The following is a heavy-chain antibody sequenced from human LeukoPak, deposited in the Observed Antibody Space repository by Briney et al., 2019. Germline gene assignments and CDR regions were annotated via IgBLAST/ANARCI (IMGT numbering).Heavy chain of an antibody. V-gene: IGHV4-34*01. CDR2: INHSGST. Sequence: SETLSLTCAVYGGSFSGYYWSWIRQPPGKGLEWIGEINHSGSTNYNPSLKSRVTISVDTSKNQFSLKLSSVTAADTAVYYCARVVRDFWSGYPNFDYWGQETLVTVSS. D-gene: IGHD3-3*01. CDR1: GGSFSGYY. CDR3: ARVVRDFWSGYPNFDY. J-gene: IGHJ4*02.